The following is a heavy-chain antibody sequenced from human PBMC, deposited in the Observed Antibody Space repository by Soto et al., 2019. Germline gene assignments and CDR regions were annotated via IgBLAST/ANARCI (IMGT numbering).Heavy chain of an antibody. V-gene: IGHV4-31*03. D-gene: IGHD3-3*01. Sequence: SETLSLTCTVSGGSISSGGYYWSWIRQHPGKGLGWIGYIYYSGSTYYNPSLKSRVTISVDTSKNQFSLKLSSVTAADTAVYYCARGNYDLWSGPLGWFDPWGRGTLVTVSS. CDR1: GGSISSGGYY. J-gene: IGHJ5*02. CDR2: IYYSGST. CDR3: ARGNYDLWSGPLGWFDP.